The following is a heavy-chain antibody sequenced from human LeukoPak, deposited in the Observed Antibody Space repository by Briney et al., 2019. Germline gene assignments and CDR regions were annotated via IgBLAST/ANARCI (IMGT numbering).Heavy chain of an antibody. D-gene: IGHD2-2*01. J-gene: IGHJ2*01. CDR3: ARDPAHCSSTRCSSPYWYFDL. Sequence: PSETLSLTCTVSGGSISSYYSSWIRQAPGKGLEWIGYISYSGSTNYNPSLKSRVTISVDTSKNQFSLNLSSVTAADTAVYYCARDPAHCSSTRCSSPYWYFDLWGRGTLVTVSS. CDR2: ISYSGST. V-gene: IGHV4-59*01. CDR1: GGSISSYY.